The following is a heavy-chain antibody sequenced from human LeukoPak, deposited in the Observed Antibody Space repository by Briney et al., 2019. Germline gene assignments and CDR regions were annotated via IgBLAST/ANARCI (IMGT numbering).Heavy chain of an antibody. V-gene: IGHV1-58*02. CDR3: ATSTPTYTSGIDF. CDR2: IVVGSGNT. CDR1: GFTFTSSA. J-gene: IGHJ4*02. D-gene: IGHD3-10*01. Sequence: AASMKVSCKASGFTFTSSAMQWVRQARGQRLEWIGWIVVGSGNTNYAQKFQGRVTMTEDTSTDTAYMELSSLRSEDTAIYYCATSTPTYTSGIDFWGQGTLVTVSS.